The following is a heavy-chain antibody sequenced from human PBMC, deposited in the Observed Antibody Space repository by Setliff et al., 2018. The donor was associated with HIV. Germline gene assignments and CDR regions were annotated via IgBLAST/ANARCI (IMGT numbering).Heavy chain of an antibody. CDR3: ATDPGYSSTWYSESFQH. CDR1: GYTLTELS. D-gene: IGHD6-13*01. J-gene: IGHJ1*01. CDR2: FDPEDGET. V-gene: IGHV1-24*01. Sequence: ASVKVSCKISGYTLTELSIHWVRQAPGKGLGWMANFDPEDGETFYAQKFQGRLTMTEDTSTDTAYMELSSLRSDDTAMYYCATDPGYSSTWYSESFQHWGQGTEVTVSS.